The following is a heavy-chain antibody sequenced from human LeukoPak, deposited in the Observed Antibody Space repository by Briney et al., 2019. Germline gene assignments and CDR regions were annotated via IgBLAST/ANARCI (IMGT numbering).Heavy chain of an antibody. CDR3: ARRVPALFDY. J-gene: IGHJ4*02. CDR1: GFTVSSNY. CDR2: IHSGGST. V-gene: IGHV3-66*01. Sequence: GGSLRLSCAASGFTVSSNYMSWVRQAPGKGLEWVSVIHSGGSTYYADSVKGRFTISRDNSKNTLYLQMNSLRAEDTAVYYCARRVPALFDYWGQGTLVTVSS. D-gene: IGHD2-21*02.